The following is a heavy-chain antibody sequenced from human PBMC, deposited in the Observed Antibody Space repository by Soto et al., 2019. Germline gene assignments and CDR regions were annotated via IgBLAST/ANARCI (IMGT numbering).Heavy chain of an antibody. CDR2: ITGDGGDT. J-gene: IGHJ4*02. CDR1: GFTFSSYA. V-gene: IGHV3-23*01. CDR3: AKGSATSRPYYFDY. Sequence: VGSLRLSCVASGFTFSSYAMSWVRQAPGKGLEWVSAITGDGGDTFHADSVRGRLTISRDNSRNTLYLQMDSLRAEDTALYYCAKGSATSRPYYFDYWGQGTLVTVSS.